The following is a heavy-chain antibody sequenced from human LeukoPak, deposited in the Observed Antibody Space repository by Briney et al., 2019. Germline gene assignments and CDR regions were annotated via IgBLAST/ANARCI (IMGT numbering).Heavy chain of an antibody. CDR2: IRYDGSDK. V-gene: IGHV3-30*02. CDR3: AKNRVGHNYADAFEI. Sequence: GGSLRLSCAASGVTFSNYDMHWVRQAPGKGREWVAFIRYDGSDKYYVDSVKGRFTISRDNSRNILYLQMNSLTAEDTAVYYCAKNRVGHNYADAFEIWGQGTMVRVCS. CDR1: GVTFSNYD. J-gene: IGHJ3*02. D-gene: IGHD5-24*01.